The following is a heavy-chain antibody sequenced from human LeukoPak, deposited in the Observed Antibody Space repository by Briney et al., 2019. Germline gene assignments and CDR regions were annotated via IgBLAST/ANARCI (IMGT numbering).Heavy chain of an antibody. CDR1: GFIFSSYE. D-gene: IGHD4-23*01. V-gene: IGHV3-48*03. CDR3: ARVYGGNGDAFDI. CDR2: ISSSGSTI. Sequence: PGGSLRLSCAASGFIFSSYEMNWVRQAPGKGLEWVSYISSSGSTIYYADSVKGRFTISRDNAKNSLYLQMNSLRAEDTAVYYCARVYGGNGDAFDIWGQGTMVTVSS. J-gene: IGHJ3*02.